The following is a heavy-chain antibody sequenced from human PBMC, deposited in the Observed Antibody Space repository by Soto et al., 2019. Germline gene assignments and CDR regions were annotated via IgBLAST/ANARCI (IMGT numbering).Heavy chain of an antibody. V-gene: IGHV1-69*01. CDR1: GGTFSSYA. J-gene: IGHJ5*02. CDR2: IIPICGTA. CDR3: ARSKVRGNNCFDP. Sequence: QVQLPQSGAEVKKPGSSVKVSCKASGGTFSSYAISWVRQAPGHGLEWMGGIIPICGTANYAQTFQGRVTIAADESTSTAYMELSSLRSEDTSVYYCARSKVRGNNCFDPWGQGSLVAVSS. D-gene: IGHD3-10*01.